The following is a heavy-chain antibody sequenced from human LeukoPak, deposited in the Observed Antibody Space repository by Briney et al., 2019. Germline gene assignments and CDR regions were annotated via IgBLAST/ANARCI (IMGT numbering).Heavy chain of an antibody. J-gene: IGHJ4*02. CDR3: ARGGQL. V-gene: IGHV4-34*01. D-gene: IGHD6-13*01. CDR1: GGSFSGYY. Sequence: SETLSLTCAVYGGSFSGYYWSWIRQPPGKGLEWIGEINHSGSTNYNPSLKSRVTISVDTSKNQFSLKLSSVTAADTAVYYCARGGQLWGQGTLVTVPS. CDR2: INHSGST.